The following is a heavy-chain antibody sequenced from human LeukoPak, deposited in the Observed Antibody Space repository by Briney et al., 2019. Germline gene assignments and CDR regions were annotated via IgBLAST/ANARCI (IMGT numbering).Heavy chain of an antibody. V-gene: IGHV4-39*01. J-gene: IGHJ3*02. Sequence: SETLSLTCTVSGGSISSGSYYWGWIRQPPGKGLEWIGSIYYSGSTYYNPSLKSRVTISVDTSKNQFSLKLSSVTAADTAVYSCVRHVARAFDIWGQGTKVTVSS. CDR3: VRHVARAFDI. CDR2: IYYSGST. CDR1: GGSISSGSYY.